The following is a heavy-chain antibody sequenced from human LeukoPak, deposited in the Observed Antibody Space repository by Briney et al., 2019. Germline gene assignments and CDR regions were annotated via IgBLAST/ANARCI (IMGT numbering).Heavy chain of an antibody. CDR1: GFTFSSYE. V-gene: IGHV3-48*03. D-gene: IGHD6-6*01. Sequence: GGSLRLSCAASGFTFSSYEMNWVRQAPGKGLEWVSYIGSSGRSIYYADSVKGRFTISRDNAKNSLYLQMNSLRAEDTAVYYCARLYSSSSGKAFDTWGQGTMVTVSS. CDR3: ARLYSSSSGKAFDT. CDR2: IGSSGRSI. J-gene: IGHJ3*02.